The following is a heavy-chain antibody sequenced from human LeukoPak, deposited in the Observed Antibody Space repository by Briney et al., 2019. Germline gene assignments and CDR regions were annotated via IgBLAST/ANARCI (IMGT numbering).Heavy chain of an antibody. Sequence: GASVKVSCKASGYTFTSYYMHWVRQAPGQGLEWMGIISPSGGSTSYAQKFQGRVTMTRDTSTSTVYMELSSLRSEDTAVYYCARDGSVSSSGWYAGYWGQGALVTVSS. J-gene: IGHJ4*02. V-gene: IGHV1-46*01. CDR1: GYTFTSYY. D-gene: IGHD6-19*01. CDR3: ARDGSVSSSGWYAGY. CDR2: ISPSGGST.